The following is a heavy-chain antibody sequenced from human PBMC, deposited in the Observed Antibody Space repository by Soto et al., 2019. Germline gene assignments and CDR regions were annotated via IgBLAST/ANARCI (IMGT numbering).Heavy chain of an antibody. V-gene: IGHV3-66*01. Sequence: ETLSLTCTVSGGSISSGDYYWSWARQVPGKGLEWVSIIYSSGSTYYADSVKGRFSISRDNSKNTLYLQMNSLRADDTAVYYCARGLVRDFFDYWGQGTLVTLSS. CDR1: GGSISSGDYY. J-gene: IGHJ4*02. D-gene: IGHD3-9*01. CDR3: ARGLVRDFFDY. CDR2: IYSSGST.